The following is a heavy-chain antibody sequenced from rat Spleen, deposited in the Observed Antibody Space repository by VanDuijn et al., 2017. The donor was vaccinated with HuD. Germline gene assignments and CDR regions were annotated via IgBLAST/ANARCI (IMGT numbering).Heavy chain of an antibody. D-gene: IGHD1-2*01. CDR2: IWTGGST. V-gene: IGHV2-4*01. CDR3: AIHSSSYVMDA. Sequence: QVQLKESGPGLVQPSETLSLTCTVSGFPVTRFSVSWVRQPPGKGLEWMGVIWTGGSTAYNSLLKSQPSIRRETSKSQVFIKMNSLQTEATATYYCAIHSSSYVMDAWGQVASVTVSS. CDR1: GFPVTRFS. J-gene: IGHJ4*01.